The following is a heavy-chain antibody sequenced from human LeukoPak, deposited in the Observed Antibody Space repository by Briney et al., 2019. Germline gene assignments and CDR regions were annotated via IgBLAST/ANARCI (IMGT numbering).Heavy chain of an antibody. CDR3: ARLGAGLHY. D-gene: IGHD4/OR15-4a*01. CDR2: IYSGGST. V-gene: IGHV3-53*01. J-gene: IGHJ4*02. Sequence: GGSLRLSCAASGFTFSSYAMSWVRQAPGKGLEWVSVIYSGGSTYYADSVKGRFTISRDNSKNTLYLQMNSLRAEDTAVYYCARLGAGLHYWGQGTLVTVSS. CDR1: GFTFSSYA.